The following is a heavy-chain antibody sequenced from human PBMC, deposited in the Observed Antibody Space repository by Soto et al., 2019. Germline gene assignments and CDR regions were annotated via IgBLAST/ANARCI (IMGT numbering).Heavy chain of an antibody. D-gene: IGHD6-19*01. CDR2: IYWDDDK. Sequence: KESGPTLVKPTQTLTLTCTFSGFSLSTSGVGVGWIRQPPGKALEWLALIYWDDDKRYSPSLKSRLPITKDTSKNQVVLTMTNMDPVDTDTYYCAHIPGPDRRGWRWVYFDYWGQGTLVTVSS. V-gene: IGHV2-5*02. CDR1: GFSLSTSGVG. J-gene: IGHJ4*02. CDR3: AHIPGPDRRGWRWVYFDY.